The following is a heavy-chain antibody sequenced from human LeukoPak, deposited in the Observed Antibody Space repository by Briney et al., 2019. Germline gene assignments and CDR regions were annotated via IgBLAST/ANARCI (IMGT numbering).Heavy chain of an antibody. V-gene: IGHV4-39*07. CDR2: IYYSGST. Sequence: SETLSLTCTVSGGSISSSSYYWGWIRQPPGKGLEWIGNIYYSGSTNYNPSLKSRVTISVDKSRNQFSLKLSSVTAADTAVYYCASRGYIWGQGTLVTVSS. D-gene: IGHD5-12*01. CDR1: GGSISSSSYY. J-gene: IGHJ4*02. CDR3: ASRGYI.